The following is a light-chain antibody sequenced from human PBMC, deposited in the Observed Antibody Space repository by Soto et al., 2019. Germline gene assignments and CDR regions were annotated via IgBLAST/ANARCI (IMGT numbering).Light chain of an antibody. J-gene: IGLJ1*01. CDR1: RSDVGGYNY. V-gene: IGLV2-14*01. CDR2: AVS. Sequence: QSALTQPASVSGSPGQSITISCTGTRSDVGGYNYVSWYQQHPGKAPKLMIYAVSNRPSGVSNRFSGSKSGNTASLTISGRHADDEADYYCSSYTTSSTPYVFGAGTKVTVL. CDR3: SSYTTSSTPYV.